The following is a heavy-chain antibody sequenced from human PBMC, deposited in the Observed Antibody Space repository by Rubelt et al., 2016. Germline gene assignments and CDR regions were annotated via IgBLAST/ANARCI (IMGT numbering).Heavy chain of an antibody. J-gene: IGHJ4*02. CDR2: IWYHGANR. V-gene: IGHV3-33*06. CDR3: AKDREGDFWSGYYYY. Sequence: GLEWVATIWYHGANRFYTDSVSGRFTISRDNSKNTLYLQMNSLRAEDTAVYYCAKDREGDFWSGYYYYWGQGTLVTVSS. D-gene: IGHD3-3*01.